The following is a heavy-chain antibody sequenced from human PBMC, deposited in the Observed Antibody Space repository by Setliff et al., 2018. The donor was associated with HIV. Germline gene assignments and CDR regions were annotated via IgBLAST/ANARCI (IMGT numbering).Heavy chain of an antibody. CDR3: ARLRITMIMMLNYFDY. Sequence: SETLSLTCTVSGDSISGYSWNWIRQSPGGGLEWIGFIFSSGSTKYNPSLQSRVTMSIDTSKNQFSLRLTSVTAADTAVYFCARLRITMIMMLNYFDYWGQGTLVTVSS. J-gene: IGHJ4*02. V-gene: IGHV4-4*09. D-gene: IGHD3-22*01. CDR2: IFSSGST. CDR1: GDSISGYS.